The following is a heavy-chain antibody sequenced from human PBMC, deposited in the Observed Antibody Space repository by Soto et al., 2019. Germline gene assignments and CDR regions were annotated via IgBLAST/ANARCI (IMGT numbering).Heavy chain of an antibody. CDR2: ISGSGGST. V-gene: IGHV3-23*01. Sequence: GGSLRLSCAASGFTFSSYAMSWVRRAPGKGLEWVSAISGSGGSTYYADSVKGRFTISRDNSKNTLYLQMNSLRAEDTAVYYCGVGATQGDFDYWGQGTLVTVSS. CDR3: GVGATQGDFDY. CDR1: GFTFSSYA. D-gene: IGHD1-26*01. J-gene: IGHJ4*02.